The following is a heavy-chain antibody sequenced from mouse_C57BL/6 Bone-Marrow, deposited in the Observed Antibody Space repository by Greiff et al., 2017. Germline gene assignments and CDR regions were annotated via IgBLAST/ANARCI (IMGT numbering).Heavy chain of an antibody. V-gene: IGHV1-81*01. J-gene: IGHJ3*01. CDR3: ARGPYDYGSSYGFAY. CDR2: IYPRSGNT. Sequence: QVQLQQSGAELARPGASVKLSCKASGYTFTSYGISWVKQRTGQGLEWIGEIYPRSGNTYYNEKFKGKAPLTADKSSSTAYMELRSLTSEDSAVYFCARGPYDYGSSYGFAYWGQGTLVTVSA. D-gene: IGHD1-1*01. CDR1: GYTFTSYG.